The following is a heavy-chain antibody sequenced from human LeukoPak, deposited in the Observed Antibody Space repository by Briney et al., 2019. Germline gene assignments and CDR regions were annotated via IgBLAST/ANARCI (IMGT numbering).Heavy chain of an antibody. CDR1: GFTVSSNY. Sequence: GGSLRLSCAASGFTVSSNYMSWVRQAQGKGLEWVSVIYSGGSTYYADSVKGRLTISRDNAKTSLYLQMNSLRAEDTAVYYCASPLSLPKYSSSHDFDYWGQGTLVTVSS. CDR3: ASPLSLPKYSSSHDFDY. CDR2: IYSGGST. J-gene: IGHJ4*02. D-gene: IGHD6-6*01. V-gene: IGHV3-53*01.